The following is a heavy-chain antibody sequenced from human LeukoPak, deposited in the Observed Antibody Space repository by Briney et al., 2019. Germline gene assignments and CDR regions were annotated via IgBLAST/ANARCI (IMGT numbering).Heavy chain of an antibody. J-gene: IGHJ4*02. CDR2: FDPEDGET. CDR3: ATGGGSSWSIPSPFDY. V-gene: IGHV1-24*01. D-gene: IGHD6-13*01. Sequence: ASVKVSCKVSGYTLTELSMHWARQAPGKGLEWMGGFDPEDGETIYAQKFRGRVTMTEDTSTDTAYMELSSLRSEDTAVYYCATGGGSSWSIPSPFDYWGQGTLVTVSS. CDR1: GYTLTELS.